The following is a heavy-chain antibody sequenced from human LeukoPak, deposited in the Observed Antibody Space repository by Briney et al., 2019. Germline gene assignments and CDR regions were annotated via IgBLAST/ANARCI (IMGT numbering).Heavy chain of an antibody. D-gene: IGHD2-2*01. CDR2: IDPNSGGT. CDR3: ARHRSKYQLLLVWFDP. CDR1: GYTFTGYY. Sequence: ASVKVSCKASGYTFTGYYMHWVRQAPGQGLEWMGRIDPNSGGTNYVQKFQGRVTMTRDTSISTAYMELSRLRSDDTAVYYCARHRSKYQLLLVWFDPWGQGTLVTVSS. V-gene: IGHV1-2*06. J-gene: IGHJ5*02.